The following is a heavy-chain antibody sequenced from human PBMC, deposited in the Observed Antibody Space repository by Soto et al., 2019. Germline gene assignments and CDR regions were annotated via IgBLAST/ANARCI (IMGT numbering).Heavy chain of an antibody. J-gene: IGHJ6*02. V-gene: IGHV3-30-3*01. CDR2: ISYDGSNK. Sequence: GGSLRLSCAASGFTFSSYAMHWVRQAPGKGLEWVAVISYDGSNKYYADSVKGRFTISRDNSKNTLYLQMNSLRAEDTAVYYCARGFIPVDIVATIQIPNTYYYGMDVWGQGTTVTVSS. D-gene: IGHD5-12*01. CDR1: GFTFSSYA. CDR3: ARGFIPVDIVATIQIPNTYYYGMDV.